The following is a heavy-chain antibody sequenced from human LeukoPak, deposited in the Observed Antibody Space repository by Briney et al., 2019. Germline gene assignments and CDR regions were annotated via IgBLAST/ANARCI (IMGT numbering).Heavy chain of an antibody. CDR2: IIPIPGIA. V-gene: IGHV1-69*04. J-gene: IGHJ6*02. D-gene: IGHD5-12*01. CDR1: GGTFSSYA. Sequence: SVKVSCKASGGTFSSYAISWVRQAPGQGLEWMGRIIPIPGIANYAQKFQGRVTITADKSTSTAYMELSSLRSEDTAVYYCARGRIIVASGYYYYGMDVWGQGTTVTVSS. CDR3: ARGRIIVASGYYYYGMDV.